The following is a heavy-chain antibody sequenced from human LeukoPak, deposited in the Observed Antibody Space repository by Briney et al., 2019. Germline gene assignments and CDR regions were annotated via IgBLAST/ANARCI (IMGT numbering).Heavy chain of an antibody. D-gene: IGHD2-21*02. CDR3: AREALPYCGGDCPFDI. V-gene: IGHV3-48*03. Sequence: GETLRLSCEASGFTFSSYEMIWVRQAPGKGLEWVSYISSSGSTILYAAPVKGQFTISKYNAKNSLFLQMNSLRAEDTAIYYCAREALPYCGGDCPFDIGGQGTMVTVSS. CDR1: GFTFSSYE. CDR2: ISSSGSTI. J-gene: IGHJ3*02.